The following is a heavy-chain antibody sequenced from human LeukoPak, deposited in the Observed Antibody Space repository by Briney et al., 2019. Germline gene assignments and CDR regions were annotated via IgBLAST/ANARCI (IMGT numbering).Heavy chain of an antibody. V-gene: IGHV1-18*01. CDR3: ARSEDYYDSSGYTSLGY. D-gene: IGHD3-22*01. CDR2: ISAYNGNT. Sequence: ASVKVSCKASGYTFTSYGISWVRQAPGQGPEWMGWISAYNGNTNYAQKLQGRVTMTTDTSTSTAYMELRSLRSDDTAVYYCARSEDYYDSSGYTSLGYWGQGTLVTVSS. J-gene: IGHJ4*02. CDR1: GYTFTSYG.